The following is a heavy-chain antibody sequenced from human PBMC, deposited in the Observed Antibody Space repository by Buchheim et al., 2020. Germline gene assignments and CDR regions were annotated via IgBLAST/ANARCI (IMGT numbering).Heavy chain of an antibody. CDR3: AKDDGYNLDY. CDR1: GFTFTSYG. V-gene: IGHV3-30*02. D-gene: IGHD5-24*01. CDR2: IRYDGSNK. J-gene: IGHJ4*02. Sequence: QVQLVESGGGVVQPGTSLRLSCAASGFTFTSYGMHWVRQAPGKGLEWVAFIRYDGSNKYYADSVKGRFTISRDTSMNTLYLQMNSLRAEDTAVYYCAKDDGYNLDYWGQGTL.